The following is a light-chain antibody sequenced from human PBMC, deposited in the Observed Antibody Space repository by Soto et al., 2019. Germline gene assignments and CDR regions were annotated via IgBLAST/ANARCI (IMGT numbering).Light chain of an antibody. J-gene: IGLJ3*02. V-gene: IGLV3-25*03. CDR3: QSADSSGTYRM. CDR2: KDS. CDR1: ALPKQY. Sequence: SYELTQPPSVSVSPGQTARITCSGAALPKQYAYWYQQKPGQAPVLVIYKDSERPSGIPERFSGSSSGTTVTLTISGVQAEDEADYYCQSADSSGTYRMFGGGTKLTVL.